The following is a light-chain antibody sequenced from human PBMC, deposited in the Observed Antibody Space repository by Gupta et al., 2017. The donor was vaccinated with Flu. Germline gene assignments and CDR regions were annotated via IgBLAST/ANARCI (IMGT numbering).Light chain of an antibody. CDR2: GAS. CDR1: QSVSSSY. V-gene: IGKV3-20*01. CDR3: QQYCSSPFT. J-gene: IGKJ3*01. Sequence: DIVLSQSPGTLSLSPGERATLSCRASQSVSSSYLSWYQQKPGQAPRLLIYGASSRATGVPDRFSGSGSGTDFTLTISRLEPEDFAVYYCQQYCSSPFTFGHGTKVDIK.